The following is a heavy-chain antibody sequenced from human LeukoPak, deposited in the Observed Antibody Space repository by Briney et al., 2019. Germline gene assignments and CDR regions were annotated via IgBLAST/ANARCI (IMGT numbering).Heavy chain of an antibody. CDR2: IYHSGTT. CDR1: GYSITSSSW. J-gene: IGHJ4*02. CDR3: ARGPLGPYEYSSSGFDY. V-gene: IGHV4-28*03. Sequence: PSETLSLTCAVSGYSITSSSWWGWIRQPPGKGLEWIGYIYHSGTTYYNPSLKSRVTISVDTSKNQFSLKLSSVTAADTAVYYCARGPLGPYEYSSSGFDYWGQGTLVTVSS. D-gene: IGHD6-6*01.